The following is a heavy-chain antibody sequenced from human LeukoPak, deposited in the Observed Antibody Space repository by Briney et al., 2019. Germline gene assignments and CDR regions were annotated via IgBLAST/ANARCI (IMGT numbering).Heavy chain of an antibody. V-gene: IGHV1-18*01. J-gene: IGHJ4*02. CDR1: DYTFTSYG. D-gene: IGHD1-26*01. CDR2: ISAYNGNT. Sequence: ASVKVSCKASDYTFTSYGISWVRQAPGQGLEWMGWISAYNGNTNYAQKLQGRVTMTTDTSTSTAYMELRSLRSDDTAVYYCARFRDSGSYYALDYWGQGTLVTVSS. CDR3: ARFRDSGSYYALDY.